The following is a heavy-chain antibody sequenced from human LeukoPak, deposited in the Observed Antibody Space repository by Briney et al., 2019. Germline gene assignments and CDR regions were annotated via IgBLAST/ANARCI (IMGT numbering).Heavy chain of an antibody. CDR3: ARGGWSLDS. Sequence: SETLSLTCIVSGGSISPYYWSWIRPPPGKGREWVGYIYYSGSTNYNPSLKSRVTISVDTSKNQVSLKLASVTVGDGAVYYCARGGWSLDSWGQGTLVTVSS. V-gene: IGHV4-59*01. CDR1: GGSISPYY. J-gene: IGHJ5*01. CDR2: IYYSGST.